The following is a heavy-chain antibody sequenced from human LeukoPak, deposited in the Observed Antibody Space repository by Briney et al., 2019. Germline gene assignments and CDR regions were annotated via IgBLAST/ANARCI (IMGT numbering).Heavy chain of an antibody. Sequence: PGGSLRLSCAASGFTFSSYAMNWVRQAPGKGLEWVSGISGSSGGTYYADSVKGRFTISRDNSKNTLYLQMNSLRAEDTAVYYCAKASGDGSNYYFDSWGQGTLVTVSS. CDR3: AKASGDGSNYYFDS. D-gene: IGHD5-24*01. J-gene: IGHJ4*02. CDR2: ISGSSGGT. V-gene: IGHV3-23*01. CDR1: GFTFSSYA.